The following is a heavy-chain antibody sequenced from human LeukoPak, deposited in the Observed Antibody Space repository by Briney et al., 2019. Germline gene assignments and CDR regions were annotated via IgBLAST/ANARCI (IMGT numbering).Heavy chain of an antibody. D-gene: IGHD6-19*01. V-gene: IGHV3-11*01. CDR3: ARAVAGTLGWY. Sequence: LXXXXAAXXFTFXDXXMSWIRXAPGKXLEGVSYISSSGSTIYYADSVKGRFTISRDNAKNSLYLQMNSLRAEDTAVYYCARAVAGTLGWYWGQGTLVTVSS. J-gene: IGHJ4*02. CDR2: ISSSGSTI. CDR1: XFTFXDXX.